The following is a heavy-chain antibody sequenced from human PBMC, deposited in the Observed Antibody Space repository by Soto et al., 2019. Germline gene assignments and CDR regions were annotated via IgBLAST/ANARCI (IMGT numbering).Heavy chain of an antibody. CDR3: ASAQGYYDFWSGYLPPFYYFDY. J-gene: IGHJ4*02. V-gene: IGHV5-51*01. Sequence: PGESLKISCKGSGYSFTSYWIGWVRQMPGKGLEWMGIIYPGDSDTRYSPSFQGQVTISADKSISTAYLQWSSLKASDTAMYYCASAQGYYDFWSGYLPPFYYFDYWGQGTLVTVSS. CDR2: IYPGDSDT. CDR1: GYSFTSYW. D-gene: IGHD3-3*01.